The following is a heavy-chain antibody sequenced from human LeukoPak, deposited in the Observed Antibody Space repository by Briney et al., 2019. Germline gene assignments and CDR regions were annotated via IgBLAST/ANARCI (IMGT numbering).Heavy chain of an antibody. CDR1: GGSISSYY. Sequence: SETLSLTCTVSGGSISSYYWSWIRQPPGKGLEWIGYMYYSGSTNYNPSLKSRVTISLDTSKNHFSLKLSSVTAADTAVYYCARGPVFHGSGPINWFDPWGQGTLVTVSS. D-gene: IGHD3-10*01. J-gene: IGHJ5*02. V-gene: IGHV4-59*01. CDR2: MYYSGST. CDR3: ARGPVFHGSGPINWFDP.